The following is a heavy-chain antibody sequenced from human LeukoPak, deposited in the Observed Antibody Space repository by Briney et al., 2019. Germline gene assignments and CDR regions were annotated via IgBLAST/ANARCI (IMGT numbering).Heavy chain of an antibody. D-gene: IGHD2-15*01. CDR1: GYHFSSDR. J-gene: IGHJ6*02. V-gene: IGHV5-51*01. CDR2: IFPIDSET. Sequence: GESLKISCKASGYHFSSDRIAWGRQMPGKGLEWMGIIFPIDSETTYSPSFQGQVTISADKSISTAYLQWSSLKASDTAMYYCTRGCSGGSCSRDAMDVWGQGTMVTVSS. CDR3: TRGCSGGSCSRDAMDV.